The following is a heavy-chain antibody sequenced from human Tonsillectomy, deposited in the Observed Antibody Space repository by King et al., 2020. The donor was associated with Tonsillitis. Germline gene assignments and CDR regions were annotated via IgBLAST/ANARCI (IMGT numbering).Heavy chain of an antibody. Sequence: QLQESGPGLEKPSETLSLTCTVSGGSISSKNYYWGWIRQPPGKGLEWIGSIYYSGNTYYNPSLKSRVTISVDTSKNQFSLKLSSVTAADTAVYYCARYPILASSYYFDYWGQGTLVTVSS. CDR3: ARYPILASSYYFDY. J-gene: IGHJ4*02. V-gene: IGHV4-39*01. CDR1: GGSISSKNYY. D-gene: IGHD6-6*01. CDR2: IYYSGNT.